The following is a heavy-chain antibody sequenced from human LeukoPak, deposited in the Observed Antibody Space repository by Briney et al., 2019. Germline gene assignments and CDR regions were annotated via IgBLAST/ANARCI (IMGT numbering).Heavy chain of an antibody. CDR2: IKQDGSEK. CDR1: GFTFSSYW. V-gene: IGHV3-7*05. CDR3: ARDSIQLWFPRSFDH. D-gene: IGHD5-18*01. J-gene: IGHJ4*02. Sequence: GGSLRLSCAASGFTFSSYWMSWVRQAPGKGLEWVAIIKQDGSEKYYVDSVKGRFTISRDNAKNSLYLQMNSLRAEDTAVYYCARDSIQLWFPRSFDHWGQGTLVTVSS.